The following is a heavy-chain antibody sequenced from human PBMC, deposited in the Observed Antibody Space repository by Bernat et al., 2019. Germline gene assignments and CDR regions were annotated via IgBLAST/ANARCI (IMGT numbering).Heavy chain of an antibody. CDR1: GGSFSGYY. Sequence: QVQLQQWGAGLLKPSETLSLTCAVYGGSFSGYYWSWIRQPPGKGLEWIGEINHSGSTNYNPSLKSRVTISVDTSKNQFSLKLGSVTAADTAVYYCARGRLYCSGGSCYGTPLTNWFDPWGQGTLVTVSS. J-gene: IGHJ5*02. D-gene: IGHD2-15*01. CDR3: ARGRLYCSGGSCYGTPLTNWFDP. V-gene: IGHV4-34*01. CDR2: INHSGST.